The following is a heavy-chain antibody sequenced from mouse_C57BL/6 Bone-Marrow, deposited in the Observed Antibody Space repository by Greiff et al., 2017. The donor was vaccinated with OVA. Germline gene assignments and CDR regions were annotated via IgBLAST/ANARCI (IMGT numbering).Heavy chain of an antibody. J-gene: IGHJ1*03. CDR2: ISDGGSYT. CDR3: AREEDSNYGYWYFDV. D-gene: IGHD2-5*01. CDR1: GFTFSSYA. V-gene: IGHV5-4*01. Sequence: EVMLVESGGGLVKPGGSLKLSCAASGFTFSSYAMSWVRQTPEKRLEWVATISDGGSYTSYPDNVKGRFTISRDNAKNNLYLQLSHLKSEDTAMYYCAREEDSNYGYWYFDVWGTETMVTVSS.